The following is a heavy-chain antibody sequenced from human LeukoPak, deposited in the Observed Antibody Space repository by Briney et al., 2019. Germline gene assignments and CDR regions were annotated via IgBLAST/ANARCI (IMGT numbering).Heavy chain of an antibody. CDR3: AREDISSRHRGRFAH. V-gene: IGHV3-9*03. D-gene: IGHD5-12*01. CDR2: ISWNSGSI. J-gene: IGHJ4*02. Sequence: GGSLRLSRAASGFTFDDYGMHWVRQAPGKGLEWVSGISWNSGSIGYVDSVKGRFTISRDNAKNSLYLQMSSLRAEDMALYYCAREDISSRHRGRFAHWGQGTLVTVSS. CDR1: GFTFDDYG.